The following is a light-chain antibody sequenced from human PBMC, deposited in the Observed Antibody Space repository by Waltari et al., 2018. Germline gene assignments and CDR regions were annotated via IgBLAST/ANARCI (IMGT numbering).Light chain of an antibody. Sequence: DVVMTQSPLSLPVTLGQPASISCRSSQPLVHSDGNTYLHWFQQRPGQSPRRLIYKVSNRESGVPDRFSGSGSGTEFTLKISRVEAEDVGLYYCMQATSWPPYTFGQGTKLEIK. CDR2: KVS. CDR1: QPLVHSDGNTY. V-gene: IGKV2-30*02. J-gene: IGKJ2*01. CDR3: MQATSWPPYT.